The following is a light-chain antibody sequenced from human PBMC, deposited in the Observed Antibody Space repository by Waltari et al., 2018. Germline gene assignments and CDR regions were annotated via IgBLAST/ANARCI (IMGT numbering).Light chain of an antibody. CDR2: WAS. V-gene: IGKV4-1*01. CDR1: QGLLYSSHNKDY. J-gene: IGKJ2*01. Sequence: DIVMTQSPDSLALSLGERATINCESSQGLLYSSHNKDYLAWFQQKPGQPPKLLISWASTRESGVPDRFSGSGSGTDFTLTISSLQAEDVALYFCQQYYSVPYTFGQGTKLEIK. CDR3: QQYYSVPYT.